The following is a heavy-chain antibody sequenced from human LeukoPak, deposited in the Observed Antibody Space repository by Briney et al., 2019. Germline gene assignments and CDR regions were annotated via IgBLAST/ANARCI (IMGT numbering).Heavy chain of an antibody. V-gene: IGHV4-38-2*01. Sequence: PSETLSLTCAVSGYSLGKNYYWGWIRQSPGKGLEWIGRIYGRASTSYNPSLMNRVTMSVDTSKNLFSLQLTSVTAADTAVYYCARYDSRGSASTKFDYWGPGIQVTVSS. CDR1: GYSLGKNYY. D-gene: IGHD3-3*01. J-gene: IGHJ4*02. CDR3: ARYDSRGSASTKFDY. CDR2: IYGRAST.